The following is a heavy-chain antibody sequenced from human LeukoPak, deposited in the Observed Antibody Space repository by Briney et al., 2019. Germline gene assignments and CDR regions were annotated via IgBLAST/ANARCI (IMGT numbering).Heavy chain of an antibody. Sequence: GGSLRLSCAASGFTFSKYAMDWVRQAPGKGLEWVSSISGSGGTTYYADSVKGRFTISRDNSKNTLYLQMNSLRSEDTAVYYCARVPLDRNDYSNPWFDPWGQGTLVTVSS. D-gene: IGHD4-11*01. V-gene: IGHV3-23*01. J-gene: IGHJ5*02. CDR1: GFTFSKYA. CDR2: ISGSGGTT. CDR3: ARVPLDRNDYSNPWFDP.